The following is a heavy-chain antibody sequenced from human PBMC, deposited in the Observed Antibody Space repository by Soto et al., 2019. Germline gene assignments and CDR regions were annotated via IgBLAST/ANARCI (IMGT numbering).Heavy chain of an antibody. V-gene: IGHV4-34*01. CDR3: ASGSRVVTASGRYFQH. CDR2: INHSGST. Sequence: SETLSLTCAVYGGSFSGYYWSWIRQPPGKGLEWIGEINHSGSTNYNPSLKSRVTISVDTSKNQFSLKLSSVTAADTAVYYCASGSRVVTASGRYFQHWGQGTLVTVSS. J-gene: IGHJ1*01. D-gene: IGHD2-21*02. CDR1: GGSFSGYY.